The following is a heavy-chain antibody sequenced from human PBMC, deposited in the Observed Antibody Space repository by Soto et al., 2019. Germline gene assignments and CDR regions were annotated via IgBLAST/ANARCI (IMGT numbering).Heavy chain of an antibody. CDR3: VKDGMGGAMPQYYFDN. CDR1: AFTFGNYA. Sequence: GGSLRLSCSASAFTFGNYAMHWVRQAPGKGLEYVSGISSNGDSTYYAEPVKGRFTVSRDNSKNTLYLQMSSLTVDDTAVYYCVKDGMGGAMPQYYFDNWGQGTRVTVPS. V-gene: IGHV3-64D*08. J-gene: IGHJ4*02. D-gene: IGHD2-2*01. CDR2: ISSNGDST.